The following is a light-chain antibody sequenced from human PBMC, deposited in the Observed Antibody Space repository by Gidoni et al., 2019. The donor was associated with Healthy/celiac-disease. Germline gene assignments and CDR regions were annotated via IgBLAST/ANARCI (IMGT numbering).Light chain of an antibody. CDR1: QSLLHSNGYNY. V-gene: IGKV2-28*01. CDR2: LGS. Sequence: DIVMTQSPLSLPVTPGEPASISCRSSQSLLHSNGYNYLDWYLQKPGQSPQLLIYLGSNRASGVPDRLSGSGSGTDFTLKISRVEAEDVGVYYCMQALQTPYTFXQXTKLEIK. J-gene: IGKJ2*01. CDR3: MQALQTPYT.